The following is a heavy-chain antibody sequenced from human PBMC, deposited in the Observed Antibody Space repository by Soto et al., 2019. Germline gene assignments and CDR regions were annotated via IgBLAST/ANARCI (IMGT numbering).Heavy chain of an antibody. CDR2: IYHRGNT. V-gene: IGHV4-38-2*02. D-gene: IGHD6-19*01. CDR3: AKSPIAVAGTFDY. Sequence: SETLSLTCSVSGYSISSGFYWDWIRQPPGKGLEWIGSIYHRGNTYYNPSHNGRITISLDTSKNQFSLRLTSVTAEDTAVYYCAKSPIAVAGTFDYWGQGTLVTVSS. CDR1: GYSISSGFY. J-gene: IGHJ4*02.